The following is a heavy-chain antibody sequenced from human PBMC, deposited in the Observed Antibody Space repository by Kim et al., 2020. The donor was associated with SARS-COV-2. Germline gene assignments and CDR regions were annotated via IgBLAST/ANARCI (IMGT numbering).Heavy chain of an antibody. CDR3: SRGTPLLYSSGWYLSRRYFDL. Sequence: SETLSLTCTVSGGSISSGGYYWSWIRQHPGKGLEWIGYIYYSGSTYYNPSLKSRVTISVDTSKNQFSLKLSSVTAADTAVYYCSRGTPLLYSSGWYLSRRYFDLWGRGTLVTVSS. CDR2: IYYSGST. V-gene: IGHV4-31*03. J-gene: IGHJ2*01. D-gene: IGHD6-19*01. CDR1: GGSISSGGYY.